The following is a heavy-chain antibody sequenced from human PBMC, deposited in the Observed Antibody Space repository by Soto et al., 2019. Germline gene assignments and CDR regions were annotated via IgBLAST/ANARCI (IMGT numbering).Heavy chain of an antibody. J-gene: IGHJ4*02. V-gene: IGHV3-72*01. CDR2: SRNKANSYST. D-gene: IGHD1-26*01. CDR1: GGTFSDHY. CDR3: ARFSGSYTRGLDY. Sequence: GGSLRLSCAASGGTFSDHYMDWVRQAPGKGLEWVGRSRNKANSYSTEYAASVKGRFTISRDESKNSLYLQMNSLKTEDTAVYYCARFSGSYTRGLDYWGQGTLVTVSS.